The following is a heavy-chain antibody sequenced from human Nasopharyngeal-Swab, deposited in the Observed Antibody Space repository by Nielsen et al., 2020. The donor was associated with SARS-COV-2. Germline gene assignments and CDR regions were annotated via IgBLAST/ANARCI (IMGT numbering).Heavy chain of an antibody. D-gene: IGHD7-27*01. J-gene: IGHJ4*02. CDR2: LSGSGGTI. CDR1: GFTFSDYY. V-gene: IGHV3-11*04. CDR3: ARDRANWDFDY. Sequence: GGSLRLSCAASGFTFSDYYMSWIRQAPGKGLEYISYLSGSGGTIYYGDSMKGRFTISRDNAKNSLYLQMNSLRAEDTAVYYCARDRANWDFDYWGQGTLVTVSS.